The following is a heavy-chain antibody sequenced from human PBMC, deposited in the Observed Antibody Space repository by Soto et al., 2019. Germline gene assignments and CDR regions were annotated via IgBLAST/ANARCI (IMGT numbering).Heavy chain of an antibody. V-gene: IGHV3-30-3*01. CDR3: AKLGV. J-gene: IGHJ6*02. CDR2: ISDDGSNT. CDR1: GFTFSSYA. Sequence: QVQLVESGGGVVQPGRSLRLSCAASGFTFSSYAMHWVRQAPGKGLEWVAVISDDGSNTYYADSVKGRFTISRDNSKKTLYLQMNSLRAEDTSVDYCAKLGVWGQGTTVTVSS.